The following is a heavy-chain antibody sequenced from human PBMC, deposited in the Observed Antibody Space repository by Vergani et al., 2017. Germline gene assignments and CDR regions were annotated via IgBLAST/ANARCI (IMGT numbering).Heavy chain of an antibody. V-gene: IGHV3-30*02. J-gene: IGHJ4*02. CDR1: GFTFNSHG. CDR3: AKEGGGYCSGGTCYPEY. Sequence: QVQLVESGGGVVQPGGSLRLSCAASGFTFNSHGMHWVRQAPGKGLEWVASIRSDESRRYYGDPMEGPFTISRDNSKNTLYLQMKSLRPEDTAVYYCAKEGGGYCSGGTCYPEYWGQGTLVIVSS. D-gene: IGHD2-15*01. CDR2: IRSDESRR.